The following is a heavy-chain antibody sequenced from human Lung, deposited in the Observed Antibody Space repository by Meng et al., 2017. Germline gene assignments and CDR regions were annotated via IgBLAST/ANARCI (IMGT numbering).Heavy chain of an antibody. Sequence: VVSGGGVVQAGGSLRLSCAASGFTFNTYAMHWVRQAPGKGLEWVSLMSFDGAQIYYSDSVRGRFTISRDNSKNTLYLQMNSLRAEDTAVYYCARDKPPNDVWGRGTLVTVSS. CDR2: MSFDGAQI. CDR3: ARDKPPNDV. CDR1: GFTFNTYA. J-gene: IGHJ2*01. V-gene: IGHV3-30*01.